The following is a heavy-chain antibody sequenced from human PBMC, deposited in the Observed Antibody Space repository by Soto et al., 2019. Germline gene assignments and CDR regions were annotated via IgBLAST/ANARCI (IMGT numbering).Heavy chain of an antibody. D-gene: IGHD3-10*01. CDR1: GGSISSYD. V-gene: IGHV4-59*01. CDR2: IYYSGST. Sequence: SETLSLTCTVSGGSISSYDWSWIRQPPGKGLEWIGYIYYSGSTNYNPSLKSRVTISVDTSKNQFSLKLSSVTAADTAVYYCARVVPIPFWFDPWGQGTLVTVSS. CDR3: ARVVPIPFWFDP. J-gene: IGHJ5*02.